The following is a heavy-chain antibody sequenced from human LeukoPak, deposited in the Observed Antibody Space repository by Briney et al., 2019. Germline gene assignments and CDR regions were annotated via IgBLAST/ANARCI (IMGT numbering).Heavy chain of an antibody. D-gene: IGHD4-17*01. CDR3: AREGAYGDFEY. CDR1: GYTFNRYG. J-gene: IGHJ4*02. Sequence: GASVKVSCKAPGYTFNRYGISWVRQAPGQGLEWMGWISAYNGNTNYAQKVQGRVTMTTNTSTSTAYMELRSLRSDDTAVYYCAREGAYGDFEYWGQGTLVTVSS. CDR2: ISAYNGNT. V-gene: IGHV1-18*01.